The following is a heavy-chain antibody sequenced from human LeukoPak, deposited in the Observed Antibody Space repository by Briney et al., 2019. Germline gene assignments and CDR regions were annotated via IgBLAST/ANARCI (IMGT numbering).Heavy chain of an antibody. CDR1: GGSISSYY. J-gene: IGHJ5*02. D-gene: IGHD6-13*01. Sequence: SETLSLTCTVSGGSISSYYWSWIRQPAGKGLEWIGRIYTSGSTNYNPSLKSRVTMSVDTSKNQFSLKLSSVTAADTAVYYCARGAPAAGTEEINNWFDPWGQGTLVTVSS. V-gene: IGHV4-4*07. CDR3: ARGAPAAGTEEINNWFDP. CDR2: IYTSGST.